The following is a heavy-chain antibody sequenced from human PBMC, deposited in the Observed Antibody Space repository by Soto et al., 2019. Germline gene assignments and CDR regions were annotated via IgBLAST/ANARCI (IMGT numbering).Heavy chain of an antibody. J-gene: IGHJ4*02. D-gene: IGHD2-15*01. V-gene: IGHV3-74*01. CDR3: VRGSHGDY. CDR1: GFTFSNYL. Sequence: EVQLVESGGGLVQPGGSLRLSCAGSGFTFSNYLMHWVRQAPGKGLEWVSRIDHDGPTDYADSVRGRFTISRDNAENTLYLQMNSLRPEDTAVYYCVRGSHGDYWGQGTLVTVSS. CDR2: IDHDGPT.